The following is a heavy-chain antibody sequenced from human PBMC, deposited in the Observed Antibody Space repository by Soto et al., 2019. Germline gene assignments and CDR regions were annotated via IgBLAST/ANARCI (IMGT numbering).Heavy chain of an antibody. D-gene: IGHD3-10*01. CDR2: INSGNGNT. CDR3: ARDYFLGGWYYYGSGSYYNWPAFDI. V-gene: IGHV1-3*01. CDR1: GYTFTSYA. J-gene: IGHJ3*02. Sequence: VASVKVSCKASGYTFTSYAMHWVRQAPGQRLEWMGWINSGNGNTKYSQKFQGRVTITRDTSASTAYMEPSSLRSEDTAVYYCARDYFLGGWYYYGSGSYYNWPAFDIWGQGTMVTVSS.